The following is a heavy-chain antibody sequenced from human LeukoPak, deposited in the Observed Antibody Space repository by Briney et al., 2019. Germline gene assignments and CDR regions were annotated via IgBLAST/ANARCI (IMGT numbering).Heavy chain of an antibody. D-gene: IGHD3-16*01. CDR1: GFTFSSYE. J-gene: IGHJ5*02. V-gene: IGHV3-7*01. CDR3: ARAFS. Sequence: GGSLRLSCAASGFTFSSYEMNWVRQAPGKGLEWVANIKEDGSEKSYVDSVKGRFTISRDNAKNSLYLQMNSLRAEDTAVYYCARAFSWGQGTLVTVSS. CDR2: IKEDGSEK.